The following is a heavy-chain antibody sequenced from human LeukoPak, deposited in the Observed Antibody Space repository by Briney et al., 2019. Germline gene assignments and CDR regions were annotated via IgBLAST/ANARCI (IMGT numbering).Heavy chain of an antibody. CDR2: IYYSRST. J-gene: IGHJ6*03. D-gene: IGHD6-19*01. Sequence: SETLSLTCTVSGGSISSTTYYWGWIRQPPGQGLEWIGSIYYSRSTYYKPSLKIRVTISVDTSKNQFSLKLSSVTAADTAVYYCARKLLEEQWLAFYYYMDVWGKGTTVTVSS. CDR3: ARKLLEEQWLAFYYYMDV. CDR1: GGSISSTTYY. V-gene: IGHV4-39*01.